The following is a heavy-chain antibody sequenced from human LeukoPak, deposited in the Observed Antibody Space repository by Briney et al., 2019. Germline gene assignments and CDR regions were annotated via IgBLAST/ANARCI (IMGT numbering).Heavy chain of an antibody. J-gene: IGHJ4*02. Sequence: ASVKVSCKASGYTFTSYDINWVRQATGQGLEWMGWMNPNSGNTGYAQKFQGRVTMTRNTSISTAYMELSSLRSEDTAVYYCARDSSGYFVVDYWGQGTLVTVSS. CDR3: ARDSSGYFVVDY. V-gene: IGHV1-8*01. CDR2: MNPNSGNT. D-gene: IGHD3-22*01. CDR1: GYTFTSYD.